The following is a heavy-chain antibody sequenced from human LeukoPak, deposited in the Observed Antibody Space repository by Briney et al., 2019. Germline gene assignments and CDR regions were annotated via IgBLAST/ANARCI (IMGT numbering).Heavy chain of an antibody. V-gene: IGHV1-2*02. CDR1: GYTFTGYY. CDR2: INPNNGGT. D-gene: IGHD6-13*01. J-gene: IGHJ4*02. CDR3: ARDWSGGAAAVYY. Sequence: GASVKVSCKASGYTFTGYYMHWVRQAPGQGLEWMGWINPNNGGTNYAQKFQGRVTMTRDTSINTAYMELSRLRSDDTAVHYCARDWSGGAAAVYYWGQGTLVTVSS.